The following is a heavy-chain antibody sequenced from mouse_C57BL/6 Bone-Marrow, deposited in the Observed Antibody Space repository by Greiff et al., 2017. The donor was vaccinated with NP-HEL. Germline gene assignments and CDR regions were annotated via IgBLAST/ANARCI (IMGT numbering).Heavy chain of an antibody. J-gene: IGHJ3*01. Sequence: QVQLQQSGAELVRPGSSVKLSCKASGYTFTSYWMHWVKQRPIQGLEWIGNIDPSDSETHYNQKFKDKATLTVDKSSSTAYMQLSSLTSEDSAVYYCARGIYYGYDAAWFAYWGQGTLVTVSA. CDR2: IDPSDSET. V-gene: IGHV1-52*01. CDR3: ARGIYYGYDAAWFAY. D-gene: IGHD2-2*01. CDR1: GYTFTSYW.